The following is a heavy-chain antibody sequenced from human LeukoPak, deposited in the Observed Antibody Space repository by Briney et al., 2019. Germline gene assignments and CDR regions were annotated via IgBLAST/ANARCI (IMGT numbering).Heavy chain of an antibody. D-gene: IGHD6-13*01. CDR3: ASGPYPAAGTDHQFDY. Sequence: SETLSLTCSVSGGSISSSRSFWGWIRQPPGKGLEWIGSIYYGGSTYYNPSLRSRLTISVDTSRNQFSLKLSSVTAADTAVYYCASGPYPAAGTDHQFDYWGQGTLVTVSS. J-gene: IGHJ4*02. CDR1: GGSISSSRSF. V-gene: IGHV4-39*07. CDR2: IYYGGST.